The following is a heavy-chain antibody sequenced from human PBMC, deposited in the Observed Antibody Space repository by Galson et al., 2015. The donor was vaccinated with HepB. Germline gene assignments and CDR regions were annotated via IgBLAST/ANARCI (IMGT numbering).Heavy chain of an antibody. V-gene: IGHV7-4-1*02. D-gene: IGHD3-10*01. CDR2: INANTGDP. J-gene: IGHJ5*02. CDR1: GYVFADYA. CDR3: ARTPYYGSGSSYNAWFDP. Sequence: QSGAEVKRPGASVKVSCKASGYVFADYAISWVRQAPGQGLECMGWINANTGDPTYVQDFTGRFVFSLDTSVSTTYLQISSLKAEDTAVYYCARTPYYGSGSSYNAWFDPWGQGTLVTVSS.